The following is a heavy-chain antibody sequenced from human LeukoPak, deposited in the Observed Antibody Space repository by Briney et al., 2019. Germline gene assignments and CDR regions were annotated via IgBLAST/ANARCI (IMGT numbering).Heavy chain of an antibody. Sequence: SETLSLTCTVSGGSISSSSYYWGWIRQPPGKGLEWIGSIYYSGSTYYNPSLKSRVTISVDTSKNQFSLKLSSVTAADTAVYYCARLSDGYWGQGTLVTVSS. CDR3: ARLSDGY. J-gene: IGHJ4*02. V-gene: IGHV4-39*07. CDR2: IYYSGST. CDR1: GGSISSSSYY.